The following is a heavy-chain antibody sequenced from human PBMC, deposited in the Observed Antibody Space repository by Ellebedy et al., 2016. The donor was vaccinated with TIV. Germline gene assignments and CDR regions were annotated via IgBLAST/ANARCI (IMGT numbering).Heavy chain of an antibody. Sequence: GGSLRLXCAASGFTFSSYAMSWVRQAPGKGLEWVSAISGSGGSTYYADSVKGRFTISRDNSKNTLYLQMNSLRAEDTAVYYCAKLSRVVPALGDWGQGTLVTVSS. CDR1: GFTFSSYA. D-gene: IGHD2-2*01. CDR3: AKLSRVVPALGD. V-gene: IGHV3-23*01. CDR2: ISGSGGST. J-gene: IGHJ4*02.